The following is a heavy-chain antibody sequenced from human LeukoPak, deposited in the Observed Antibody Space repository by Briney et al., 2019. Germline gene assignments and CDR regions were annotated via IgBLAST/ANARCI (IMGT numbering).Heavy chain of an antibody. CDR1: GSTFRSYA. J-gene: IGHJ4*02. CDR3: AKTTAGYSSGRYPGWPVDY. V-gene: IGHV3-23*01. D-gene: IGHD6-19*01. CDR2: ISGSGGDT. Sequence: QPGGSLRLSCAASGSTFRSYAIYWVRHAPGKGLEWVSGISGSGGDTYFADSVKDRFTISRDNSKNTVFLQMDRLRAEDTAVYYCAKTTAGYSSGRYPGWPVDYWGQGTLVTVSS.